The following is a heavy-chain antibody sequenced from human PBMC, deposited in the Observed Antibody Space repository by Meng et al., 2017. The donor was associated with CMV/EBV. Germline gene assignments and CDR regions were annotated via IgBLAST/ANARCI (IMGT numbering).Heavy chain of an antibody. J-gene: IGHJ6*02. CDR2: INHSGST. Sequence: YGGSFSGYYWSWIRQPPGKGLEWIGEINHSGSTNYNPSLKSRATISVDTSKNQFSLKLSSVTAADTAVYYCARGGLRQGYYYYGMDVWGQGTTVTVSS. V-gene: IGHV4-34*01. D-gene: IGHD3-16*01. CDR3: ARGGLRQGYYYYGMDV. CDR1: GGSFSGYY.